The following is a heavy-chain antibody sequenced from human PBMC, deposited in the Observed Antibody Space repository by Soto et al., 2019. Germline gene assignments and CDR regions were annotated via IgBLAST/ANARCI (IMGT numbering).Heavy chain of an antibody. J-gene: IGHJ4*02. CDR2: IYYSGST. V-gene: IGHV4-31*03. CDR3: ASDEAASGTYFDY. Sequence: QVQLQESGPGLVKPSQTLSLTCTVSGGSISSGGYYWSWIRQHPGKGLEWIGYIYYSGSTYYNPYLNSRRTISPDTSKSPFSLKLSSVTAADTAVYYCASDEAASGTYFDYWGQGTLVTVSS. CDR1: GGSISSGGYY. D-gene: IGHD6-13*01.